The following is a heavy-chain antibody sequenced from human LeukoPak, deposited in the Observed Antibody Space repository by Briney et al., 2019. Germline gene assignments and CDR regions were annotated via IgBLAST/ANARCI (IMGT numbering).Heavy chain of an antibody. CDR2: IYYSGST. V-gene: IGHV4-39*01. CDR1: GGSISSSSYY. CDR3: ARHATGEGLYQLLPSDWFDP. D-gene: IGHD2-2*01. Sequence: SETLSLTCTVSGGSISSSSYYWGWIRQPPGKGLEWIGSIYYSGSTYYNPSLKSRVTISVDTSKNQFSLKLSSVTAADTAVYYCARHATGEGLYQLLPSDWFDPWGQGTLVTVSS. J-gene: IGHJ5*02.